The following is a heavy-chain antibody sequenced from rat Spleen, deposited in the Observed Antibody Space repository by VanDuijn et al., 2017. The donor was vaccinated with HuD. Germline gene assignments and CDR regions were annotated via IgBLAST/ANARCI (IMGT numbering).Heavy chain of an antibody. CDR1: GLSLTSNS. D-gene: IGHD1-2*01. J-gene: IGHJ2*01. CDR2: MWSNGGT. CDR3: ARADVAGLSTDGI. V-gene: IGHV2-47*01. Sequence: QVQLKESGPGLVQPSQTLSLTCTVSGLSLTSNSVSWIRQPPGKGLEWLGIMWSNGGTDYNSALKYRLNISRDTSKSQIYLKRNSLQTEDTATYFCARADVAGLSTDGIWGQGIMVTVSS.